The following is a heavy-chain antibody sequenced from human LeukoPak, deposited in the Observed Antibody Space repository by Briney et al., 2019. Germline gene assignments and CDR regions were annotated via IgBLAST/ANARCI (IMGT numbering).Heavy chain of an antibody. CDR2: IYYSGST. D-gene: IGHD6-13*01. V-gene: IGHV4-31*03. CDR1: GGSISSGGYY. J-gene: IGHJ4*02. CDR3: ARAYSSSWYFDY. Sequence: PSQTLSLTCTVSGGSISSGGYYWSWIRQHPGKGLEWIGYIYYSGSTYYNPSLKSRVTISVDTSKNQFPLKLSSVTAADTAVYYCARAYSSSWYFDYWGQGTLVTVSS.